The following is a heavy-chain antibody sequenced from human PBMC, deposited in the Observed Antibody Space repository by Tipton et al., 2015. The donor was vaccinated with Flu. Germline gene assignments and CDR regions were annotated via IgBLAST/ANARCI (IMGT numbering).Heavy chain of an antibody. CDR1: GFTFNSYS. Sequence: SLRLSCAASGFTFNSYSMNWVRQAPGKGRGWVSSISSSSSYIYYEDSVKGRFTISRDNAKNSLYLQMNSLRAEDTAVYYCASQRITIFGVVILPDAFDIWGQGTMVTVSS. CDR3: ASQRITIFGVVILPDAFDI. J-gene: IGHJ3*02. V-gene: IGHV3-21*01. CDR2: ISSSSSYI. D-gene: IGHD3-3*01.